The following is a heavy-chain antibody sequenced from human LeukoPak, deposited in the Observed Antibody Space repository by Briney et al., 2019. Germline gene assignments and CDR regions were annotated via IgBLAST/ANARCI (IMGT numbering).Heavy chain of an antibody. CDR2: IIPIFGTA. V-gene: IGHV1-69*13. D-gene: IGHD2-2*02. CDR1: GGTFSSYA. Sequence: GASVKVSCKASGGTFSSYAISWVRQAPGQGLEWMGGIIPIFGTANYAQKFQGRVTITADESTSTAYMELSSLRSEDTAVYYCARVPRKGYCSSTSCYINGFDPWGQGTLVTVSS. J-gene: IGHJ5*02. CDR3: ARVPRKGYCSSTSCYINGFDP.